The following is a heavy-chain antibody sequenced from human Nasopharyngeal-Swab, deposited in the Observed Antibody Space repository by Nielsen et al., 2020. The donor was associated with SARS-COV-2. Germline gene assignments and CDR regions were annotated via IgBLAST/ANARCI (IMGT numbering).Heavy chain of an antibody. V-gene: IGHV3-53*01. CDR3: ARGYSSSFWSYYYYGMDV. Sequence: GESLKISCAASGFTVSSNYMSWVRQAPGKGLEWVSVIYSGGSTYYADSVKGRFTISRDNSKNTLYLQMNSLRDEDTAVYYCARGYSSSFWSYYYYGMDVWGQGTTVTVSS. D-gene: IGHD6-6*01. CDR2: IYSGGST. CDR1: GFTVSSNY. J-gene: IGHJ6*02.